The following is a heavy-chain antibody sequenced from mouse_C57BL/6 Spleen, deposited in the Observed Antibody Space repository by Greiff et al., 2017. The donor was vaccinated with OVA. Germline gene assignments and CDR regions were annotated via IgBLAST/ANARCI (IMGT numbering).Heavy chain of an antibody. CDR2: IYPGSGNT. CDR3: ARETPYYGSSHFAY. CDR1: GYSFTSYY. J-gene: IGHJ3*01. D-gene: IGHD1-1*01. Sequence: QVHVKQSGPELVKPGASVKISCKASGYSFTSYYIHWVKQRPGQGLEWIGWIYPGSGNTKYNEKFKGKATLTADTSSSTAYMQLSGLTSEDSAVYYCARETPYYGSSHFAYWGQGTLVTVSA. V-gene: IGHV1-66*01.